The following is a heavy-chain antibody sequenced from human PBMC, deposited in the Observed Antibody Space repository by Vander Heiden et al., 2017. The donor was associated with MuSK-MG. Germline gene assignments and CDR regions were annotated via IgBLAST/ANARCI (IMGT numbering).Heavy chain of an antibody. J-gene: IGHJ4*02. CDR2: ISSSGSTK. Sequence: EVQLVESGGGFVQPGGSLRLSCAASGFPFSDYAMTWVRQAPGKGLEWVSFISSSGSTKYYADAVKGRFTVSRDNSKNTLYLQINSLRAEDTAVYYCARGHYSSGLYYFDYWGQGTLVTVSS. CDR3: ARGHYSSGLYYFDY. V-gene: IGHV3-23*04. CDR1: GFPFSDYA. D-gene: IGHD6-19*01.